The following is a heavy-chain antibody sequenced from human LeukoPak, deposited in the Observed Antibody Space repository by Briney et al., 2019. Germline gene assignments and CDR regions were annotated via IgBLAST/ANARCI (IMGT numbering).Heavy chain of an antibody. D-gene: IGHD5-12*01. V-gene: IGHV1-69*01. CDR1: GGTFSSYA. CDR3: ARRGYSGYEYDY. Sequence: SVKVSCEASGGTFSSYAISWVRQAPGQGLEWMGGIIPIFGTANYAQKFQGRVTITADESTSTAYMELSSLRSEDTAVYYCARRGYSGYEYDYWGQGTLVTVSS. CDR2: IIPIFGTA. J-gene: IGHJ4*02.